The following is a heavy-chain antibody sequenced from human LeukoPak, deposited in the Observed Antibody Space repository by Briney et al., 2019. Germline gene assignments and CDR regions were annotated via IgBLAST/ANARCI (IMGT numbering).Heavy chain of an antibody. Sequence: GGSLRLSCAASGFTFSSYAMSWVRQAPGKGLEWVSAISGSGGSTYYADSVKGRFTISRDSAKNSLYLQMNSLRAEDTAVYYCARTGGDFWSGYFFAAAFDIWGQGTMVTVSS. D-gene: IGHD3-3*01. CDR1: GFTFSSYA. CDR3: ARTGGDFWSGYFFAAAFDI. J-gene: IGHJ3*02. V-gene: IGHV3-23*01. CDR2: ISGSGGST.